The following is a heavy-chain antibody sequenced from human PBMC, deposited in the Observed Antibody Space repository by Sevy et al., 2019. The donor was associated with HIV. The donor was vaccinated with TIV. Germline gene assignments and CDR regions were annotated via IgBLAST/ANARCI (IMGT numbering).Heavy chain of an antibody. CDR1: GYSFTSYW. D-gene: IGHD1-26*01. V-gene: IGHV5-51*01. CDR2: IYPGDSDT. Sequence: GESPKISCKGSGYSFTSYWLGWVRQMPGKGLEWMGIIYPGDSDTRYSPSFQGQVTISADKSICTAFLQWSSLKASDTDMYYCARRSTGIVGTHFDYWGQGTLVTVSS. J-gene: IGHJ4*02. CDR3: ARRSTGIVGTHFDY.